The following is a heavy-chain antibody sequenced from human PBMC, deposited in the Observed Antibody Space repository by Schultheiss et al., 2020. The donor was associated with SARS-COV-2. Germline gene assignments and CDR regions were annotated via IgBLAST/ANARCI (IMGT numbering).Heavy chain of an antibody. CDR2: INHSGST. Sequence: SQTLSLTCTVSGGSISSYYWSWIRQHPGKGLEWIGEINHSGSTNYNPSLKSRVTISVDTSKNQFSLKLSSVTAADTAVYYCARVQGLQLTVDYWGQGTLVTVSS. V-gene: IGHV4-34*01. J-gene: IGHJ4*02. CDR3: ARVQGLQLTVDY. CDR1: GGSISSYY. D-gene: IGHD1-1*01.